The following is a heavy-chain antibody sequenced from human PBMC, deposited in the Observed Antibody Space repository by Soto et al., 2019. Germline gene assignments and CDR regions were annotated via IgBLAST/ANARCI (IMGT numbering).Heavy chain of an antibody. CDR2: ISSGSGTI. V-gene: IGHV3-48*01. CDR1: GFTFSNYN. CDR3: ARELSSSSWYRWFDP. Sequence: PGGSLRLSCAASGFTFSNYNMNWVRQAPGKGLQWVSYISSGSGTIYYADSVRGRFTIYRDNAKNSLYLQMNSLRADDTALYYCARELSSSSWYRWFDPWGQGTLVTVS. D-gene: IGHD6-13*01. J-gene: IGHJ5*02.